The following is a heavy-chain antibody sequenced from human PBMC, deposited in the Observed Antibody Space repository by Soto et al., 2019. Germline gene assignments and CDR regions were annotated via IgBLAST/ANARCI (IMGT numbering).Heavy chain of an antibody. CDR1: GDSVSSNSAA. D-gene: IGHD2-2*01. V-gene: IGHV6-1*01. CDR2: TYYRSKWYN. Sequence: KQSQTLSLTCAISGDSVSSNSAAWNWIRQSPSRGLEWLGRTYYRSKWYNDYAVSVKSRITINPDTSKNQFSLQLNSVTPEDTAVYYCARDIVVVPANYYYYMAVWGKGTTVTVSS. J-gene: IGHJ6*03. CDR3: ARDIVVVPANYYYYMAV.